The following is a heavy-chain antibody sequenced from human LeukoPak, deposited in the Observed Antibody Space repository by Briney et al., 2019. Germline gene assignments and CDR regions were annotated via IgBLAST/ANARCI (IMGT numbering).Heavy chain of an antibody. CDR2: ISGSGTYT. D-gene: IGHD2-15*01. Sequence: GGSLRLSCAASGFTFSNYAMSWVRQAPGKGLEWVSGISGSGTYTYYADSLKGRFTISRDNSKSTLYLQMNSLRAEDTAVYYCAKDRSVVAAVYYYYGMDVWGQGTTVTVSS. J-gene: IGHJ6*02. CDR1: GFTFSNYA. CDR3: AKDRSVVAAVYYYYGMDV. V-gene: IGHV3-23*01.